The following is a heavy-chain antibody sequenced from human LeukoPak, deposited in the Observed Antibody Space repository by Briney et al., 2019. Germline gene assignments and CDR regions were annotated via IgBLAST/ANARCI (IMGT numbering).Heavy chain of an antibody. D-gene: IGHD3-22*01. CDR1: GYSFTSYW. V-gene: IGHV5-51*01. CDR3: ARRRYYYDSSGYHFDY. J-gene: IGHJ4*02. Sequence: GESLKISCKGSGYSFTSYWIAWVRQMPGKGVEWMGIMYPGDSQTRYSPSFQGQVTISADKSISTAYLQWSRLEASDTAMYYCARRRYYYDSSGYHFDYWGQGTLVTVSS. CDR2: MYPGDSQT.